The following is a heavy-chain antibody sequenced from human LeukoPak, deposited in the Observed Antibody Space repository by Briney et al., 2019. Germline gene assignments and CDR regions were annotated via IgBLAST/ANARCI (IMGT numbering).Heavy chain of an antibody. V-gene: IGHV4-61*01. CDR2: IYYSGST. J-gene: IGHJ5*02. Sequence: SETLSLTCTVSGGSISSSSYYWSWIRQPPGKGLEWIGYIYYSGSTNYNPSLKSRVTISVDTSKNQFSLKLSSVTAADTAVYYCARSRYQLLYYWFDPWGQGTLVTVSS. CDR3: ARSRYQLLYYWFDP. D-gene: IGHD2-2*02. CDR1: GGSISSSSYY.